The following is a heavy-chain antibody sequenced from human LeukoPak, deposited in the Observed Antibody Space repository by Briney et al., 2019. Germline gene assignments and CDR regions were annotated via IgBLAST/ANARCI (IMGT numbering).Heavy chain of an antibody. CDR3: SRDPVGYYDSSGPSEYFQH. CDR1: GYTFTGHY. D-gene: IGHD3-22*01. Sequence: ASVKVSCKASGYTFTGHYIHWARQAPGQGVERMGWINPKSGGTNYAQKFQGSVTMTRDTSISTAYMELSRLRSDDTAVYYCSRDPVGYYDSSGPSEYFQHWGQGTLVTVSS. V-gene: IGHV1-2*02. J-gene: IGHJ1*01. CDR2: INPKSGGT.